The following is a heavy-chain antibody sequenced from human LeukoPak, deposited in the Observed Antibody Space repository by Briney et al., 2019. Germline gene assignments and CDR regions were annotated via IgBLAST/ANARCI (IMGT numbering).Heavy chain of an antibody. J-gene: IGHJ4*02. CDR3: ARDRVAGSYFDY. V-gene: IGHV3-30-3*01. Sequence: PGGSLRLSCAASGFTFSSYAMHWVRQAPGKGLEWVAVISYDGSNKYYADSVKGRFTISRDNSKNTLYLQMNSLRAEDTAVYYCARDRVAGSYFDYWGQGTLVTVSS. CDR2: ISYDGSNK. D-gene: IGHD6-19*01. CDR1: GFTFSSYA.